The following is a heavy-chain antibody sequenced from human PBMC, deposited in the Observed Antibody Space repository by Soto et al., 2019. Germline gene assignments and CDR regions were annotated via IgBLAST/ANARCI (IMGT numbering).Heavy chain of an antibody. V-gene: IGHV4-4*02. CDR3: AQLYNWFDP. CDR1: GGSVSSYKW. CDR2: IYHSGST. Sequence: SETLSLTCVVSGGSVSSYKWWSWVRQPPGKGLEWIGEIYHSGSTNYNPSLKSRVTISVDKSKNQFSLKLSSVTAADTAMYYCAQLYNWFDPWGQGTLVTVSS. J-gene: IGHJ5*02.